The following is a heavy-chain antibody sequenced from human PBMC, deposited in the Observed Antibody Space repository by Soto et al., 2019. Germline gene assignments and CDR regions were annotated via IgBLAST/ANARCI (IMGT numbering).Heavy chain of an antibody. V-gene: IGHV3-13*01. J-gene: IGHJ6*02. CDR2: IGTAGDT. Sequence: GGSLRLSCAASGFTFSSYDMHWVRQATGKGLEWVSAIGTAGDTYYPGSVKGRFTISRENAKNSLYLQMNSLRAEDTAVYYCARGAQGSRYYYYYGMDVWGQGTTVTVSS. CDR3: ARGAQGSRYYYYYGMDV. CDR1: GFTFSSYD.